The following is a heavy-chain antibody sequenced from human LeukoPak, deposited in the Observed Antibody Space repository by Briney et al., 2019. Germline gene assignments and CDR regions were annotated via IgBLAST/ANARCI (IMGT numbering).Heavy chain of an antibody. CDR3: AKWGDYDVLTGYYVSDY. CDR2: FTGGGSGI. D-gene: IGHD3-9*01. J-gene: IGHJ4*02. Sequence: QAGGSLRLSCAASGFTFSSYAMSWVRQAPGKGLEWVSAFTGGGSGIYYADSMKSRFTISRDNSKNTLYLQINSLRAEDTAVYYCAKWGDYDVLTGYYVSDYWGQGTLVTVSS. V-gene: IGHV3-23*01. CDR1: GFTFSSYA.